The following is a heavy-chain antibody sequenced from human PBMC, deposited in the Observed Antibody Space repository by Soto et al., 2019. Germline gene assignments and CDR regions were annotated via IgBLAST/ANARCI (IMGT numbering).Heavy chain of an antibody. CDR1: GGSVSTGVHY. V-gene: IGHV4-61*08. CDR2: IYYSGST. Sequence: QVQLQESGPGLVKPSETLSLTCTVSVSGGSVSTGVHYWSWIRQPPGKGLEWIGYIYYSGSTNYNPSLKSRVTLSVDTFKNQFSLKLTSVTAADTAVYYCARGYYTRWYWFDSWGRGTLVTVSS. CDR3: ARGYYTRWYWFDS. D-gene: IGHD6-13*01. J-gene: IGHJ2*01.